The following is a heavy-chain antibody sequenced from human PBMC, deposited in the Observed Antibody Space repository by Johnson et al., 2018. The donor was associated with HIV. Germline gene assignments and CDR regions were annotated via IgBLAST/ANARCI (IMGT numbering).Heavy chain of an antibody. CDR1: GFTFRNYG. V-gene: IGHV3-30*18. CDR3: AKAMGGWLLAHAFDI. D-gene: IGHD3-22*01. Sequence: QVQLVESGGGVVQPGGSLRLSCAASGFTFRNYGMHWVRQAPGKGLEWVAVISYDGSVKYYADAVKGRFTISRDNSKNTLYLQMNSLRAEDTAVYYCAKAMGGWLLAHAFDIWGQGTMVTISS. J-gene: IGHJ3*02. CDR2: ISYDGSVK.